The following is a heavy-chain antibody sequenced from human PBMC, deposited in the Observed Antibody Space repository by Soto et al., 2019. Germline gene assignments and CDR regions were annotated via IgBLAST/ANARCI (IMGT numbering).Heavy chain of an antibody. J-gene: IGHJ6*02. CDR1: GFTFSNAW. Sequence: GGSLRLSCAASGFTFSNAWMNWVRQAPGKGLEWVGRIKSKTDGGTTDYAAPVKGRFTISRDDSKNTLYLQMNSLKTEDTAVYYCTTGTLRYFDWYYYYGMDVWGQGTTVTVSS. CDR2: IKSKTDGGTT. D-gene: IGHD3-9*01. V-gene: IGHV3-15*07. CDR3: TTGTLRYFDWYYYYGMDV.